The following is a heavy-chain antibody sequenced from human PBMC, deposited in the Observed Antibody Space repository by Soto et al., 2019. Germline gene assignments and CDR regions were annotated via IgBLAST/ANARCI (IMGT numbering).Heavy chain of an antibody. V-gene: IGHV5-51*01. J-gene: IGHJ5*02. Sequence: GESLKISCKGSGYSFTSYWIGWVRQMPGKGLGWMGIIYPGDSDTRYSPSFQSQVTISADKSISTAYPQWSRLKASDTAMYYCAREAVSGWFDPWGQGTLVTAPQ. D-gene: IGHD6-19*01. CDR2: IYPGDSDT. CDR1: GYSFTSYW. CDR3: AREAVSGWFDP.